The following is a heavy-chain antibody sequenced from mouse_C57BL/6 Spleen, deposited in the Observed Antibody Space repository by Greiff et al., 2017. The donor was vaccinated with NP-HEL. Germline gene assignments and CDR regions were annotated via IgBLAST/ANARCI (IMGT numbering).Heavy chain of an antibody. CDR2: IYPGSGST. CDR1: GYTFTSYW. V-gene: IGHV1-55*01. Sequence: QVQLQQPGAELVKPGASVKMSCKASGYTFTSYWITWVKQRPGQGLEWIGDIYPGSGSTNYNEKFKSKATLTVDTSSSTAYMQLSSLTSEDSAVYYCARNYYGRSYAMDYWGQGTSVTVSS. CDR3: ARNYYGRSYAMDY. D-gene: IGHD1-1*01. J-gene: IGHJ4*01.